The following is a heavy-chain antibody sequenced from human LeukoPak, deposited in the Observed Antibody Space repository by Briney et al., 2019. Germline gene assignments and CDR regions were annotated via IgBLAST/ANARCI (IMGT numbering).Heavy chain of an antibody. J-gene: IGHJ4*02. D-gene: IGHD3-16*02. V-gene: IGHV4-34*01. CDR1: GSSFSRYD. Sequence: SETLSLTCAVYGSSFSRYDWSWIRQPPGKGLEWIGEINYSGSANYNESLKSRASVSVDKSKNQFSLRLTSVTAADTAVYYCARVSFGGVFVAQDYWGQGTLVTVSS. CDR2: INYSGSA. CDR3: ARVSFGGVFVAQDY.